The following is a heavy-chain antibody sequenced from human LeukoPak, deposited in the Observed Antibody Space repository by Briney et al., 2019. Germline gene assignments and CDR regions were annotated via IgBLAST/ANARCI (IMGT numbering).Heavy chain of an antibody. J-gene: IGHJ4*02. CDR3: AKDRSTDIYYFDY. CDR1: GFTFSSYG. V-gene: IGHV3-30*18. CDR2: ISYDGSNK. Sequence: PGGSLRLSCAASGFTFSSYGMHWVRQAPGKGLEWVAVISYDGSNKYYADSVKGRFTISRDNSKNTLYLQMNSLGAEDTAVYYCAKDRSTDIYYFDYWGQGTLVTVSS. D-gene: IGHD5/OR15-5a*01.